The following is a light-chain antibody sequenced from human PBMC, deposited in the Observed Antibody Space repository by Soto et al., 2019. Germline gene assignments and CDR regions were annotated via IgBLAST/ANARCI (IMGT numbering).Light chain of an antibody. J-gene: IGLJ1*01. V-gene: IGLV1-40*01. CDR1: SSNIGAGYD. Sequence: QAVVTQPPSVSGAPGQRVTISCTRSSSNIGAGYDVHWYQQLPGTAPKLLIYGNSNRPSGVPDRFSGSKSGTSASLAITGLQAEDEADYYCQSYDSSLSGYVFGTGTKLTVL. CDR3: QSYDSSLSGYV. CDR2: GNS.